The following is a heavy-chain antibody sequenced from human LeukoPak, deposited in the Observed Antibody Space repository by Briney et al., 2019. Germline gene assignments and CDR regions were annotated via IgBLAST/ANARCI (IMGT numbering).Heavy chain of an antibody. Sequence: GESLKISCQGSGYSFSTFWIGWVRQMPGRGLEWLGIIYPGDSDTRYSPSFQGQVTISADKSISTAYLQWSSLKASDTGVYYCARRPTNYYGMDVWGRGTSVTVSS. J-gene: IGHJ6*02. CDR2: IYPGDSDT. V-gene: IGHV5-51*01. CDR3: ARRPTNYYGMDV. CDR1: GYSFSTFW.